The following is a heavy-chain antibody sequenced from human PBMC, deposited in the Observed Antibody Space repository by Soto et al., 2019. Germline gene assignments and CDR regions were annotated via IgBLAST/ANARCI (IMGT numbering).Heavy chain of an antibody. CDR3: TSTRLLYFDY. CDR2: IRSKAYGGTT. V-gene: IGHV3-49*04. Sequence: GGSLRLSCTASGFTFGDYAMSWVRQAPGKGLEWVGFIRSKAYGGTTEYAASVKGRFTISRDDSKSIAYLQMNSLKTEDTAVYYCTSTRLLYFDYWGQGTLVTVYS. J-gene: IGHJ4*02. D-gene: IGHD2-21*02. CDR1: GFTFGDYA.